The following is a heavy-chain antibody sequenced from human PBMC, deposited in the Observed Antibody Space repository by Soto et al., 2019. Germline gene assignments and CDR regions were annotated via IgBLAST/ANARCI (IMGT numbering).Heavy chain of an antibody. Sequence: PGGSLRLSCAASGFTFSSFAMNWVRQAPGKGLEWVSVISGSGGSTYYADSVKGRFTISRDNSKNTLYLQMNSLRAEDTAVYYCAKDRNNWNYNVMYVWGQGTTVTVSS. CDR3: AKDRNNWNYNVMYV. D-gene: IGHD1-20*01. V-gene: IGHV3-23*01. CDR2: ISGSGGST. J-gene: IGHJ6*02. CDR1: GFTFSSFA.